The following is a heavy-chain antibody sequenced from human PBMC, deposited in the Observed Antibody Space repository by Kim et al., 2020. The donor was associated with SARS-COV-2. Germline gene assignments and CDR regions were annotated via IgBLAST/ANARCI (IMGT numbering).Heavy chain of an antibody. J-gene: IGHJ3*02. CDR3: AREMVDVATIQDQDAFDI. V-gene: IGHV3-30*04. CDR1: GFTFSSYA. D-gene: IGHD5-12*01. CDR2: ISYDGSNK. Sequence: GGSLRLSCAASGFTFSSYAMHWVRQAPGKGLEWVAVISYDGSNKYYVDSVKGRFTISRDNSKNTLYLQMNSLRAEDTAVYYCAREMVDVATIQDQDAFDIWGQGTMVTVSS.